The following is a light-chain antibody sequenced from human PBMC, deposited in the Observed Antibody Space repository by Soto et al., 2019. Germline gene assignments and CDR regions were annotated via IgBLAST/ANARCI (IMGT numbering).Light chain of an antibody. V-gene: IGKV3-20*01. J-gene: IGKJ2*01. Sequence: EVVLTQSPGTLSLSPGERATLSCWASQSVSRSYLAWYQQKPGQAPRLLIYIASSRATGIPDRFSGSGSGTDCTLTISRLEPEDFAMYSCQQYGSSPYTFGPGTKLEIK. CDR3: QQYGSSPYT. CDR1: QSVSRSY. CDR2: IAS.